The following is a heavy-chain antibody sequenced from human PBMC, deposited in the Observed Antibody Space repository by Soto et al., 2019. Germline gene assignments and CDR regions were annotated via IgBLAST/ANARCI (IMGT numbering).Heavy chain of an antibody. V-gene: IGHV4-39*01. Sequence: SSETPSPTCTVSGGSISSSNYYWGWIRQPPGKGLEWIGSIYYSGSTYYNPSLKSRVTISVDTSKNQFSLKLSSVTAADTAVYYCARHRRAAALSDWFDPWGQGTLVTVSS. D-gene: IGHD6-13*01. CDR2: IYYSGST. J-gene: IGHJ5*02. CDR3: ARHRRAAALSDWFDP. CDR1: GGSISSSNYY.